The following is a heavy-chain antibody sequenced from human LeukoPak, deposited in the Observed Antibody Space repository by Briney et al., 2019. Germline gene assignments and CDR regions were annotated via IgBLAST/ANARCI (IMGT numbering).Heavy chain of an antibody. Sequence: GGSLRLSCTASGFTFSDYDMIWARQAPGEGLEWVGFIRRKANGGTTEYAPSVRGRFKISREDSKTIAYLQMHSLTTEDTAIYYCSRGAHFECWGQGTLVTVSS. V-gene: IGHV3-49*04. CDR2: IRRKANGGTT. J-gene: IGHJ4*02. CDR1: GFTFSDYD. CDR3: SRGAHFEC.